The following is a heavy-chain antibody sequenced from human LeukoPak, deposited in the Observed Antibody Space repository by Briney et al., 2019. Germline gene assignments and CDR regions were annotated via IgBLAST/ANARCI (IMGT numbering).Heavy chain of an antibody. CDR1: AASISSSSHH. J-gene: IGHJ4*02. V-gene: IGHV4-39*01. D-gene: IGHD3-16*01. Sequence: SETLSLTCTISAASISSSSHHWGWIRQSPGKGLEWIGSIYYGQTIYYNPSLNSRVTISVVTSKDQFTLQLNSVTAADTAVYYCARGEKVLDYFDYWGQGTLVTVSS. CDR3: ARGEKVLDYFDY. CDR2: IYYGQTI.